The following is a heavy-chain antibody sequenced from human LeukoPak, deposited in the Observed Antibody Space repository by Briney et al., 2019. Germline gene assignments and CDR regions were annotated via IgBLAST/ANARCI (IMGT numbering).Heavy chain of an antibody. V-gene: IGHV3-23*01. J-gene: IGHJ5*02. CDR1: GFTFSSYA. Sequence: GGSLRLSCAASGFTFSSYAMSWIRQAPGKRLEWVSAISGSGGSTYYADSVKGRFTISRDNSKNTLYLQMNSLRAEDTAVYYWAKDRGVVVPENWFDPWGQGTLVTVSS. D-gene: IGHD2-2*01. CDR2: ISGSGGST. CDR3: AKDRGVVVPENWFDP.